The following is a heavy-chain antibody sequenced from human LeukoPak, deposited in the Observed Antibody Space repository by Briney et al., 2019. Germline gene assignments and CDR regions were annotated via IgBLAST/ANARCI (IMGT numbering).Heavy chain of an antibody. V-gene: IGHV3-7*01. CDR1: GFTFSSYA. CDR3: ARKNGLDY. J-gene: IGHJ4*02. Sequence: GGSLRLSCAAFGFTFSSYAMSWVRQAPGKGLEWVANIKQDGSEKYYVDSVKGRFTISRDNAKNSLYLQMNSLRAEDTAVYYCARKNGLDYWGQGTLVTVSS. CDR2: IKQDGSEK.